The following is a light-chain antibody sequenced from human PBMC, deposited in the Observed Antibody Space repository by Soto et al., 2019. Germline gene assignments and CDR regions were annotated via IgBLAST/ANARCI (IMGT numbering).Light chain of an antibody. CDR1: QDINNY. V-gene: IGKV1-33*01. CDR2: DAS. J-gene: IGKJ5*01. Sequence: DIKMTQSPSSLSAAVGDRVTITSQASQDINNYLNWYQQKPGQAPKLLIYDASDLEMGVPSRFSGSGSGTHFTLTISGLQPEDIATYYCQQFGDLTFIFGQGTRLEIK. CDR3: QQFGDLTFI.